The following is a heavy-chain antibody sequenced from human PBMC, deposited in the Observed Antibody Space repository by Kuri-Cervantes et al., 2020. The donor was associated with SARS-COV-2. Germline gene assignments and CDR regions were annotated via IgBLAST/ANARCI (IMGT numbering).Heavy chain of an antibody. Sequence: GGSLRFSCKGSGYSFTSYWIGWVRQMPGKGLEWMGIIYPGDSDTRYSPSFQGQVTISADKSISTAYLQWSSLKASDTAMYYCARSAAPNAFDIWGQGTMVTVSS. CDR3: ARSAAPNAFDI. V-gene: IGHV5-51*01. J-gene: IGHJ3*02. CDR1: GYSFTSYW. D-gene: IGHD6-25*01. CDR2: IYPGDSDT.